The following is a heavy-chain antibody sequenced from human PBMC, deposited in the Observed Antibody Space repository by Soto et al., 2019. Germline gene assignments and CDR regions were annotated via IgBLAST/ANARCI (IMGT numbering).Heavy chain of an antibody. D-gene: IGHD3-10*01. CDR1: GGTFSSYT. CDR2: IIPILGIA. V-gene: IGHV1-69*04. J-gene: IGHJ5*02. Sequence: SVKVSCKASGGTFSSYTISWVRQAPGQGLEWMGRIIPILGIANYAQKFQGRVTITADKSTSTAYMELSSLRSEDTAVYYCARDGSYGDSFDPWGQGTLVTVSS. CDR3: ARDGSYGDSFDP.